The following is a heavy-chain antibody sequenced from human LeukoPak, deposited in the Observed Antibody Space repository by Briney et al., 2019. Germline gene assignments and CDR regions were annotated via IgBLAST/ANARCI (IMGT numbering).Heavy chain of an antibody. J-gene: IGHJ4*02. V-gene: IGHV4-34*01. Sequence: SETLSLTCAVYGGSFSGYYWSWIRQPPGKGLEWIGEINHSGSTNYNPSLKSRVTISVDTSKNQFSLKLSSVTAADTAVYYCVRGGNRGVLRFLEWSRPLFDYWGQGTLVTVSS. CDR2: INHSGST. CDR1: GGSFSGYY. CDR3: VRGGNRGVLRFLEWSRPLFDY. D-gene: IGHD3-3*01.